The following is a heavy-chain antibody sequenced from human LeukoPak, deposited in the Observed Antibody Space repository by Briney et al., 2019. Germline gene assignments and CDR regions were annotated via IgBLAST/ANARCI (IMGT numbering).Heavy chain of an antibody. CDR2: IYVTGT. CDR3: ARHIGGGIEDMDV. CDR1: GGSIGTFY. J-gene: IGHJ6*03. D-gene: IGHD3-16*02. Sequence: SETLSLTCTVSGGSIGTFYWSWIRQSPGKGLEWIGYIYVTGTRYNPHLQSRVTISVDRSSNQFFLKLSSVTAADTAVYYCARHIGGGIEDMDVWGKGTKVIVSS. V-gene: IGHV4-59*08.